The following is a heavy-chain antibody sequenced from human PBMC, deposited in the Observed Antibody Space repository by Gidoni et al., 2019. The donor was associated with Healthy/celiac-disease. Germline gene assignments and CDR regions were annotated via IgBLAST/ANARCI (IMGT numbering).Heavy chain of an antibody. CDR3: ARGSYSSGWYFQH. J-gene: IGHJ1*01. V-gene: IGHV1-3*01. CDR2: INAGNGNT. D-gene: IGHD6-19*01. Sequence: VQRVQSGAAGKKPGASVKGSCKASGCTFTSYAMHWVRQAPGQRIEWMGGINAGNGNTKYSQKFQGRVTITRYTSASTAYMELSSLRSEDTAVYYCARGSYSSGWYFQHWGQGTLVTVSS. CDR1: GCTFTSYA.